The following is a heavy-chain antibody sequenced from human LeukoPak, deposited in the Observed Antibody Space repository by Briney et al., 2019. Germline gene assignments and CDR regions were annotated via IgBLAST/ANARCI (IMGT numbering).Heavy chain of an antibody. CDR1: GVSISSYY. V-gene: IGHV4-59*01. D-gene: IGHD4-23*01. CDR3: ARVGVDYSGNIIKYFFDY. Sequence: SETLSLTCTLSGVSISSYYWSWIRQPPGKGLEWIGYIFYSGSTNYNPSLKSRVTISVDTSKNQFSLKLRSVTAADTAVYYCARVGVDYSGNIIKYFFDYWGQGTLVTVSS. J-gene: IGHJ4*02. CDR2: IFYSGST.